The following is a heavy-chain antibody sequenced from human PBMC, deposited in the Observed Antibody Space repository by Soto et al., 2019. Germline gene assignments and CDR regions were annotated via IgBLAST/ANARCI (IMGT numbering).Heavy chain of an antibody. CDR1: GFTFRSFT. V-gene: IGHV3-21*01. Sequence: GGSLRLSWAASGFTFRSFTMNWVRQAPGKGLEWVSTISSNSAYIYYTDALRGRFTISRDNAKNSLHLQMNSLRAEDTAVYYCTRDASRDSSARGWFDPWGPGTLVTVSS. J-gene: IGHJ5*02. CDR3: TRDASRDSSARGWFDP. D-gene: IGHD6-13*01. CDR2: ISSNSAYI.